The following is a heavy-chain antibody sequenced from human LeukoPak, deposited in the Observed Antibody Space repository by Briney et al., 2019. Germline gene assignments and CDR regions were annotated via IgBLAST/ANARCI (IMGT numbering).Heavy chain of an antibody. D-gene: IGHD2-2*02. V-gene: IGHV4-30-4*08. CDR2: IYYSGST. CDR1: GGSISSGDYY. Sequence: SETLSLTCTVSGGSISSGDYYWSWIRQPPGKCLEWIGYIYYSGSTYYNPSLKSRVTISVDTSKNQFSLKLSSVTAADTAVYYCARRPDCSSTSCYSFWFDPWGQGTLVTVSS. CDR3: ARRPDCSSTSCYSFWFDP. J-gene: IGHJ5*02.